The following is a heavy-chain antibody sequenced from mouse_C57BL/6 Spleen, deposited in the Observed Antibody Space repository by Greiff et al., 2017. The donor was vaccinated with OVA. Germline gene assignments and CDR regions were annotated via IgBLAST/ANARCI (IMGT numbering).Heavy chain of an antibody. Sequence: VQRVESGAELVRPGASVTLSCKASGYTFTDYEMHWVKQTPVHGLEWIGAIDPETGGTAYNQKFKGKAILTADKSSSTAYMELRSLTSEDSAVYYCTRSSTIVTTRYFDVWGTGTTVTVSS. V-gene: IGHV1-15*01. CDR2: IDPETGGT. CDR3: TRSSTIVTTRYFDV. J-gene: IGHJ1*03. CDR1: GYTFTDYE. D-gene: IGHD2-5*01.